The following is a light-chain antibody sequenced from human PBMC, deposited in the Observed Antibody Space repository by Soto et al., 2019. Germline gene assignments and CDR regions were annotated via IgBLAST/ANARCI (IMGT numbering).Light chain of an antibody. J-gene: IGKJ1*01. CDR3: QQYGSAPWT. Sequence: ELVLTQSPGTLSLSPGERATLSCRASQSVSSSDLAWYQQKPGQAPRLLIYGASSRATGIPDRFSGSGSGSDFTLTISRLEPEDFAVDYWQQYGSAPWTFGQGTKVVIK. CDR2: GAS. CDR1: QSVSSSD. V-gene: IGKV3-20*01.